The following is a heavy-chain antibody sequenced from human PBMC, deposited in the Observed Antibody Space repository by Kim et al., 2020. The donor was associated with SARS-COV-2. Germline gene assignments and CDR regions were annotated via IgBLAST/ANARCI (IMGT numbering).Heavy chain of an antibody. J-gene: IGHJ4*02. Sequence: ASVKVSCKSSGYTFTNYPMNWVRQAPGQGLEWMGLINAKTGNPTYAQGFTGRFVFSLDTSVSTAYLQISGLKTEDTAVYYCARGGDTVVIPAELDFWGQGPLVTVSS. CDR1: GYTFTNYP. V-gene: IGHV7-4-1*02. CDR2: INAKTGNP. D-gene: IGHD2-2*01. CDR3: ARGGDTVVIPAELDF.